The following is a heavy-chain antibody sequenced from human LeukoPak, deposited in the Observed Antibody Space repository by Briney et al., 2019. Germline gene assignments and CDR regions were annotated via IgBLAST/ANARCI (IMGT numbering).Heavy chain of an antibody. J-gene: IGHJ4*02. CDR2: IYYSGST. CDR3: ARVESYTVFDY. Sequence: PSETLSLTCTISGGSISSSRYYWSWIRQPPGKGLEWIGYIYYSGSTNYNPSLKSRVTISVDTSKNQFSLKLSSVTAADTAVYYCARVESYTVFDYWGQGTLVTVSS. CDR1: GGSISSSRYY. V-gene: IGHV4-61*01. D-gene: IGHD1-26*01.